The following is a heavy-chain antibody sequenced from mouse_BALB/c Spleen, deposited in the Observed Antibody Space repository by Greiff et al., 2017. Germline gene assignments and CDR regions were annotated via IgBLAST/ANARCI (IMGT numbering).Heavy chain of an antibody. J-gene: IGHJ4*01. CDR1: GFSLTSYG. Sequence: VQLQQSGPGLVQPSQSLSITCTVSGFSLTSYGVHWVRQSPGKGLEWLGVIWSGGSTDYNAAFISRLSISKDNSKSQVFFKMNSLQANDTAIYYCAIPYYRYDANYYAMDYWGQGTSVTVSS. CDR2: IWSGGST. V-gene: IGHV2-2*02. CDR3: AIPYYRYDANYYAMDY. D-gene: IGHD2-14*01.